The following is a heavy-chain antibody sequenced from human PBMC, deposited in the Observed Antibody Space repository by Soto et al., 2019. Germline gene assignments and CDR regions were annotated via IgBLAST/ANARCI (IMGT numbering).Heavy chain of an antibody. D-gene: IGHD3-3*01. J-gene: IGHJ6*02. CDR2: ISYDGSNK. CDR1: GFTFSSYG. Sequence: QVQLVESGGGVVQPGRSLRLSCAASGFTFSSYGMHWVRQAPGKGLEWVAAISYDGSNKYYADSVKGRFTISRDNSQNTLYLQMNSLRAEDTAVYYCAKEIWSGPMDVWGQGTTVTVSS. CDR3: AKEIWSGPMDV. V-gene: IGHV3-30*18.